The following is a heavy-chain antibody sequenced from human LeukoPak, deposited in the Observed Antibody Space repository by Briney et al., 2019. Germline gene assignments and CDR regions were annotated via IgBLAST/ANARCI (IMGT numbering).Heavy chain of an antibody. D-gene: IGHD3-22*01. CDR1: GYTFTSYY. Sequence: SVKVSCKASGYTFTSYYMHWVRQAPGQGLEWMGGIIPIFGTANYAQKFQGRVTITADESTSTAYMELSSLRSEDTAVYYCAREAPNDSSGLYYWGQGTLVTVSS. CDR3: AREAPNDSSGLYY. J-gene: IGHJ4*02. V-gene: IGHV1-69*13. CDR2: IIPIFGTA.